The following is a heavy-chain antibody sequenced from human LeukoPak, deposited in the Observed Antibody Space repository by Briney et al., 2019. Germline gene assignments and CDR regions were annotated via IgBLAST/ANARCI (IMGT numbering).Heavy chain of an antibody. J-gene: IGHJ4*02. Sequence: GGSLRLSCAASEFTFSSYAMSWVRQAPGKGLEWVSAISGSGGSTYYADSVKGRFTISRDNSKNTLYLQMNSLRAEDTAVYYCAKGDDFWSGLSDFDYWGQGTLVTVSS. CDR3: AKGDDFWSGLSDFDY. CDR2: ISGSGGST. V-gene: IGHV3-23*01. D-gene: IGHD3-3*01. CDR1: EFTFSSYA.